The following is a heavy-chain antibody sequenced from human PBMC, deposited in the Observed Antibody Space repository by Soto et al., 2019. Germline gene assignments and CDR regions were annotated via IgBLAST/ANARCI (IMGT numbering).Heavy chain of an antibody. Sequence: GGSLRLSCAASGFTFSSYAMSWVRQAPGKGLEWVSAISGSGGSTYYADSVKGRFTISRDNSKNTLYLQMNSLRAEDTAVYYCAAFLLRYFDWLSPFDPWGQGTLVTVSS. CDR1: GFTFSSYA. V-gene: IGHV3-23*01. J-gene: IGHJ5*02. CDR2: ISGSGGST. D-gene: IGHD3-9*01. CDR3: AAFLLRYFDWLSPFDP.